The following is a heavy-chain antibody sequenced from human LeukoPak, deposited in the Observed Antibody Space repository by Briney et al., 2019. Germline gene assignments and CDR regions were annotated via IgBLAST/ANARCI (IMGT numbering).Heavy chain of an antibody. D-gene: IGHD2-15*01. J-gene: IGHJ4*02. CDR3: AKEGAAVMGYFDY. CDR1: GFTFGDYA. Sequence: RGSLRLSCAASGFTFGDYAMNWVRQAPGKGLEWVSVISGSGSDIHYADSVKGRFTISRDNSKNTLYLQMDSLRGGDTAVYYCAKEGAAVMGYFDYWGQGPLVIVSS. CDR2: ISGSGSDI. V-gene: IGHV3-23*01.